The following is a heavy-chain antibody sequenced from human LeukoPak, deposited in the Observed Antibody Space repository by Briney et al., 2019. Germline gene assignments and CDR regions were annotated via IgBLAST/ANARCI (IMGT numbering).Heavy chain of an antibody. V-gene: IGHV3-20*01. CDR2: LNWNGGRT. CDR1: GFTFYDHG. J-gene: IGHJ4*02. CDR3: PTDALTIFGVRPYFFDY. Sequence: PGGSLRLSCAPPGFTFYDHGMNSVRHAPRKRLEWVSGLNWNGGRTAYADSVKGRFTTSRENAPNSLDLQMNSLRAENTALYNTPTDALTIFGVRPYFFDYWGQGTLVIVSS. D-gene: IGHD3-3*01.